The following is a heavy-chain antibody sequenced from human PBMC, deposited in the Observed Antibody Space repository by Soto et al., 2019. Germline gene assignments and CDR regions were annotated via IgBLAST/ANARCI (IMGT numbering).Heavy chain of an antibody. CDR3: ARDRDSGSYYDFDY. Sequence: VQLVESGGGVVQPGRSLRLSCAASGFTFSNYGMHWVRQAPGKGLEWVAVIWYDGSEIYYTDSVKGRFIISRDNSRNTLFLQMDSLRPEDTAVYYCARDRDSGSYYDFDYWGQGTLVTVSS. J-gene: IGHJ4*02. CDR2: IWYDGSEI. CDR1: GFTFSNYG. D-gene: IGHD1-26*01. V-gene: IGHV3-33*01.